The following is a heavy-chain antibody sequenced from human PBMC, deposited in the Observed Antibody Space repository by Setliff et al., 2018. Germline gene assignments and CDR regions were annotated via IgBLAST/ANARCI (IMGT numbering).Heavy chain of an antibody. V-gene: IGHV4-61*02. Sequence: SETLSLTCTVSGDSISRAKYYWSWIRQSAGKGLECIGRIYTDGSTKYNPSLKSRVTMSVDTSKNQFSLELTSVTAADTAVYYCARMSGFLYLDVWGNGTTVTVSS. D-gene: IGHD3-3*01. CDR2: IYTDGST. J-gene: IGHJ6*03. CDR3: ARMSGFLYLDV. CDR1: GDSISRAKYY.